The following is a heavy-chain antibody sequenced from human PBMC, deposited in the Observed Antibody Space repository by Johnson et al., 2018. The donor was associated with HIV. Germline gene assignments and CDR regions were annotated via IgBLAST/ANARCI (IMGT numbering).Heavy chain of an antibody. CDR1: GFTLSTYG. V-gene: IGHV3-30*18. D-gene: IGHD1-26*01. J-gene: IGHJ3*02. CDR2: ISYDGSNK. Sequence: QVQLVESGGGVVQPGRSLRLSCAASGFTLSTYGMHWVRQAPGKGLEWVAVISYDGSNKSYADSVKGRFTTSRDNSKNTLYLQMNILRSEDTAVYYCAKDRYIKGASTGFDIWGQGTMVTVSS. CDR3: AKDRYIKGASTGFDI.